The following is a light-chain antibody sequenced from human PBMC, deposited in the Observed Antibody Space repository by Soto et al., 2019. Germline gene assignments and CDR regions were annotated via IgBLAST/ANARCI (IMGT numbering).Light chain of an antibody. CDR3: SSYTSSSTYV. V-gene: IGLV2-14*01. J-gene: IGLJ1*01. CDR1: SSDVGGYNY. CDR2: EVS. Sequence: ALTHPASVSGSPGQSITISCTGTSSDVGGYNYVSWYQQHPGKAPKLMIYEVSNRPSGVSNRFSGSKSGNTASLTISGLQAEDEADYYCSSYTSSSTYVFGTGTKVTVL.